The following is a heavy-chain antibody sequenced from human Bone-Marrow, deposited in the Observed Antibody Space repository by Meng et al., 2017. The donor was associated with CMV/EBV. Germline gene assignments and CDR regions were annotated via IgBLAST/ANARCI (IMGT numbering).Heavy chain of an antibody. CDR1: GFTFSSYD. J-gene: IGHJ3*02. CDR3: ARGSPTPDGGAFDI. D-gene: IGHD3-16*01. V-gene: IGHV3-13*01. Sequence: GESLKISCAASGFTFSSYDMHWVRQATGKGLEWVSAIGTAGDTYYPGSVKGRFTISRENAKNSLYLQMNSLRAGDTAVYYCARGSPTPDGGAFDIWGQGKMVTVSS. CDR2: IGTAGDT.